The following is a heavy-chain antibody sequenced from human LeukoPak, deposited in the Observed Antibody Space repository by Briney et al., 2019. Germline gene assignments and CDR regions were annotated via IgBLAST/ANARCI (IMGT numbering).Heavy chain of an antibody. V-gene: IGHV3-30-3*01. D-gene: IGHD2-21*02. CDR1: GFTFSTYA. CDR2: MSYDEGTK. J-gene: IGHJ3*01. CDR3: ARGGAYCRGDCPLDAFDP. Sequence: PGGSLRLSCAASGFTFSTYAMHWVRRAPGKGLEWVAHMSYDEGTKYYADSVKGRFTISRDNSKNTLYLQMNSLRAEDTAFYYCARGGAYCRGDCPLDAFDPWGQGTMVTVSS.